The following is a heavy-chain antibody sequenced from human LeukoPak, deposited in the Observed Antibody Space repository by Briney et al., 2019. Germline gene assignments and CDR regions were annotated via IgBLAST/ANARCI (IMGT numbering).Heavy chain of an antibody. J-gene: IGHJ4*02. CDR2: ISGRGGST. V-gene: IGHV3-23*01. CDR3: AKDPPLEYSSSPDY. D-gene: IGHD6-6*01. Sequence: PGGSLRLSCAASGFTFSSYAMSWVRQAPGKGLEWVSAISGRGGSTYYADSVKGRFTISRDNSKNTLYLQMNSLRAEDTAVYYCAKDPPLEYSSSPDYWGQGTLVTVSS. CDR1: GFTFSSYA.